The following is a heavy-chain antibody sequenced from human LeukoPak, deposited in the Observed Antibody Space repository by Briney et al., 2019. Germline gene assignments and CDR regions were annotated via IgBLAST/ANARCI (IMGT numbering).Heavy chain of an antibody. D-gene: IGHD6-25*01. CDR1: GGSISSYY. CDR2: IYTSGST. Sequence: PSDTLSLTCTVSGGSISSYYWSWIRQPAGKGLEWIGRIYTSGSTNYSPSLKSRVTMSVDTSKNQFSLKLSSVTAADTAVYYCARGLRGYSSAPYNWFDPWGQGTLVTVSS. V-gene: IGHV4-4*07. CDR3: ARGLRGYSSAPYNWFDP. J-gene: IGHJ5*02.